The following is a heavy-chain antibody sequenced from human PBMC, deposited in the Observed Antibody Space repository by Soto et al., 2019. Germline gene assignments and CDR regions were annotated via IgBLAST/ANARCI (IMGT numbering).Heavy chain of an antibody. Sequence: QAQLVESGGGVVQPGRSLRLSCTASGFTFSTYDMHWLRQAPGKGLEWVAVISYDGTNTYYADSMKGRFTISRDNSKNTLYLQMNSLRAEDTAVYYCAKDQFSKGAFHIWGQGTMVTVSS. CDR1: GFTFSTYD. D-gene: IGHD3-3*01. J-gene: IGHJ3*02. CDR2: ISYDGTNT. V-gene: IGHV3-30*18. CDR3: AKDQFSKGAFHI.